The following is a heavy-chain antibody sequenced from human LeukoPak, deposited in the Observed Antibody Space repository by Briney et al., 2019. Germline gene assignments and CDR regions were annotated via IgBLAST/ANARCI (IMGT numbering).Heavy chain of an antibody. Sequence: SETLSLTCTVSGDSISNYYWGWIRLPPGKGLEWIGSFYYSGSTNYNPSLKSRVTISVDTSKNQFSLKLSSVTAADTAVYYCVYYYGSGSVEYWGQGTLVTVSS. V-gene: IGHV4-39*01. CDR2: FYYSGST. J-gene: IGHJ4*02. CDR3: VYYYGSGSVEY. D-gene: IGHD3-10*01. CDR1: GDSISNYY.